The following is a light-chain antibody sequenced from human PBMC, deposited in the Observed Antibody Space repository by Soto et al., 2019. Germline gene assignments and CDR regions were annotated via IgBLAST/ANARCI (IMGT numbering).Light chain of an antibody. J-gene: IGKJ1*01. Sequence: DIQMTQSPSSLSASVGDRVTITCRASQSISSYLTWYQQKPGKAPKLLIYAASSLQSGVPSRFSGSGSGTDFTLTISSLPPEDFATYYWQQSYSTPPTCGQGTKVEIK. CDR1: QSISSY. V-gene: IGKV1-39*01. CDR3: QQSYSTPPT. CDR2: AAS.